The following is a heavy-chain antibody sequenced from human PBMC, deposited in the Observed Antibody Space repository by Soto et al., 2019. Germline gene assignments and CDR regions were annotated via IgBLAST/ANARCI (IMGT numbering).Heavy chain of an antibody. CDR2: IYYSGST. V-gene: IGHV4-59*01. CDR1: GGSISSYY. Sequence: ETLSLTCTVSGGSISSYYWSWIRQPPGKGLEWIGYIYYSGSTNYNPSLKSRVTISVDTSKNQFSLKLSSVTAADTAVYYCARTVAGRFDYWGQGTLVTVSS. J-gene: IGHJ4*02. D-gene: IGHD6-19*01. CDR3: ARTVAGRFDY.